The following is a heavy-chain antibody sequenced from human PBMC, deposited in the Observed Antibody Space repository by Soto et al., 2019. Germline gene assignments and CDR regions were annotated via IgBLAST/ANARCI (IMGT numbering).Heavy chain of an antibody. J-gene: IGHJ4*02. V-gene: IGHV3-30-3*01. D-gene: IGHD3-22*01. CDR2: ISYDGSNK. Sequence: SLRLSCAASGFTFSSYAMHWVRQAPGKGLEWVAVISYDGSNKYYADSVKGRFTISRDNSKNTLYLQMNSLRAEDTAVYHCARDARPDYYDSSGYYYGVFWGQGTLVTVSS. CDR3: ARDARPDYYDSSGYYYGVF. CDR1: GFTFSSYA.